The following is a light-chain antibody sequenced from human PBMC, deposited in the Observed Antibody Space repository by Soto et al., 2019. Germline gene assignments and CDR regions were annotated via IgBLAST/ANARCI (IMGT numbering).Light chain of an antibody. V-gene: IGKV3D-20*02. Sequence: EIVLTQSPGTLSLSPGERATLSCGASQSVSSSYLAWYQQKPGQALRLLIYGASSRATGIPDRFSGSGSGTDFTLTISSLEPEDFAVYYCQQRNYWQVTFGQGTRLEIK. J-gene: IGKJ5*01. CDR3: QQRNYWQVT. CDR1: QSVSSSY. CDR2: GAS.